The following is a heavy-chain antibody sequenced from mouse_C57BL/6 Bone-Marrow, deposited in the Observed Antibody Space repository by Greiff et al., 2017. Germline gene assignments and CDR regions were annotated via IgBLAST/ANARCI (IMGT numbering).Heavy chain of an antibody. Sequence: EVQRVESGGDLVKPGGSLKLSCEASGFTFSSYGMSWVRQTPDKRLEWVGTISSGGSYTYYPDSVKGRFTISRDNAKNTLYMQMSSLKSEDTAMYYWRREANLLWYWYFDVWGTGTTVTVSS. CDR2: ISSGGSYT. J-gene: IGHJ1*03. V-gene: IGHV5-6*01. CDR1: GFTFSSYG. CDR3: RREANLLWYWYFDV. D-gene: IGHD2-1*01.